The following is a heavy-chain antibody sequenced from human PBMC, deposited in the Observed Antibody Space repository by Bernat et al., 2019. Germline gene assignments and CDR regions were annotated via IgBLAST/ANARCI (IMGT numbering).Heavy chain of an antibody. CDR1: GYTFTVYY. CDR2: INPNSGGT. V-gene: IGHV1-2*04. Sequence: QVQLVQSGAEVKKPGASVKVSCKASGYTFTVYYMHWVRQAPGQGLEWMGWINPNSGGTNYAQKFQGWVTMTRDTSISTAYMVLSRLRSDGTAVYYCARDHIRRVRGQLGYWGQGTLVTVSS. D-gene: IGHD3-10*01. J-gene: IGHJ4*02. CDR3: ARDHIRRVRGQLGY.